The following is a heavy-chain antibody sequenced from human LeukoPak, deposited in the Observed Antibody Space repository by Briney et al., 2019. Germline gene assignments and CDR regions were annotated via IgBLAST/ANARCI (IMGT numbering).Heavy chain of an antibody. Sequence: GGSLRLFCAASGFTFSSYGMHWVRQAPGKGLEWVAVISYDGSNKYYADSVKGRFTISRDNSKNTLYLQMNSLRAEDTAVYYCAKSYSSGWPTPFDYWGQGTLVTVSS. J-gene: IGHJ4*02. V-gene: IGHV3-30*18. CDR2: ISYDGSNK. D-gene: IGHD6-19*01. CDR1: GFTFSSYG. CDR3: AKSYSSGWPTPFDY.